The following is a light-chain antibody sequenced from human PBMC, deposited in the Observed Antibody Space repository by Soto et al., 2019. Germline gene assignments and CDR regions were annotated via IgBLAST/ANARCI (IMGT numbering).Light chain of an antibody. J-gene: IGLJ1*01. CDR1: SSDVGAYNY. CDR3: SSYVGSDVFV. V-gene: IGLV2-8*01. Sequence: QSALTQPPSASGSPGQSVAISCTGTSSDVGAYNYVAWYQQHPGKVPKLMIYEVSKRPSGVPDRFSGSKSGNTASLTVSGLQADDEADYYCSSYVGSDVFVFGTGTKFKVL. CDR2: EVS.